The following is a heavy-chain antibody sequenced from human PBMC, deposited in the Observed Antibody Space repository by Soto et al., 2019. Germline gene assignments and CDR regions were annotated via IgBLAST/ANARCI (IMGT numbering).Heavy chain of an antibody. CDR2: IDPSDSQT. V-gene: IGHV5-10-1*01. J-gene: IGHJ4*02. CDR1: GYSFAGYW. Sequence: GESLKISCKGFGYSFAGYWITWVRQKPGKGLEWMGRIDPSDSQTYYSPSFRGHVTISATKSITTVFLQWSSLRASDTAMYYCARQIYDSDTGPNFQYYFDSWGQGTPVAVSS. CDR3: ARQIYDSDTGPNFQYYFDS. D-gene: IGHD3-22*01.